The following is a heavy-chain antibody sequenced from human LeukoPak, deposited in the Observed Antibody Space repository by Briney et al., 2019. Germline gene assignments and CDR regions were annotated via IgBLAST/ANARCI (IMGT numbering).Heavy chain of an antibody. CDR3: ARARIAVATTNKYYFDY. CDR1: GFTFSHFW. CDR2: IKKTGSEK. V-gene: IGHV3-7*03. J-gene: IGHJ4*02. D-gene: IGHD5-12*01. Sequence: SGGSLRLSCAASGFTFSHFWMSWVRQAPGKGLGWVAYIKKTGSEKYYVDSVKGRFTISRDNAKNSLYLQMDSLRADDTALYYCARARIAVATTNKYYFDYWGQGTLVTVSS.